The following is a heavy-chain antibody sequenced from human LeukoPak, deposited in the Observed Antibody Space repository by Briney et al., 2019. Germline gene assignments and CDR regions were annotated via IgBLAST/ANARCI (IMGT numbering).Heavy chain of an antibody. V-gene: IGHV3-23*01. Sequence: PGGSLRLSCAASGFTFSSYAMSWVRQAPGKGLEWVSAISGSGGSTYYADSVKGRFTISRDNSKNTLYPQMNSLRAEDTAVYYCAKSGMITFGGVIFNWFDPWGQGTLVTVSS. D-gene: IGHD3-16*01. J-gene: IGHJ5*02. CDR2: ISGSGGST. CDR3: AKSGMITFGGVIFNWFDP. CDR1: GFTFSSYA.